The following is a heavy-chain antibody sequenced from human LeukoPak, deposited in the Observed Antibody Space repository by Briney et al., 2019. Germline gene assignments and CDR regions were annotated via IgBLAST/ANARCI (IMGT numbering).Heavy chain of an antibody. D-gene: IGHD2-2*01. CDR1: GGSISSSSYY. Sequence: PSETLSLTCTVSGGSISSSSYYWGWIRQPPGKGLEWIGSIYYSGSTYYNPTPKSRVTISVDTSKNQFSLKLSSVTAADTAVYYCARDRVEYQLLPYFDIWGQGTMVTVSS. CDR2: IYYSGST. J-gene: IGHJ3*02. CDR3: ARDRVEYQLLPYFDI. V-gene: IGHV4-39*07.